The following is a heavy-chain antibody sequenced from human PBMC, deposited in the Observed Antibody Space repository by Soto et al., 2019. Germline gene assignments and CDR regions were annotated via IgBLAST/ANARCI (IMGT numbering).Heavy chain of an antibody. Sequence: QVQLVESGGGVVQPGRSLRLSCAASGFTFSSYGMHWVRQAPGKGLEWVAVIWYDGSNKYYADSVKGRFTISRDNSKNTVYLQMNSLRAEDTAVYYCARENYGDYDYWGQGTLVTVSS. CDR1: GFTFSSYG. J-gene: IGHJ4*02. D-gene: IGHD4-17*01. CDR2: IWYDGSNK. CDR3: ARENYGDYDY. V-gene: IGHV3-33*01.